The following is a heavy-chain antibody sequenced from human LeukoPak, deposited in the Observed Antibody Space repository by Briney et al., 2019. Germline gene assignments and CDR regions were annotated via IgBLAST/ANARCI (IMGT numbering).Heavy chain of an antibody. J-gene: IGHJ3*02. CDR3: ATERVLSDYKSVFDI. D-gene: IGHD3-10*01. V-gene: IGHV3-7*01. Sequence: GGSLRLSCAASGFTFTTYWMSWVRQLPGKGLEWVANINQDGTEKYYVDSVKGRFTISRDNVKNSLYLQMNSLRAEDTAMYYCATERVLSDYKSVFDIWGQGTKVTVSS. CDR2: INQDGTEK. CDR1: GFTFTTYW.